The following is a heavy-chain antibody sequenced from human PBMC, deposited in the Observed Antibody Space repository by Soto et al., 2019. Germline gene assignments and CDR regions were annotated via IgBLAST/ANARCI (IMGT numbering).Heavy chain of an antibody. V-gene: IGHV3-21*06. CDR2: VSSSGTHK. CDR1: GFMFNAFT. D-gene: IGHD3-10*01. Sequence: EVQLVESGGGLVKPGGSLRLSCSSSGFMFNAFTMNWVRQAPGKGLEWVSSVSSSGTHKYYADSLKGRFTISRDNAKNSVFLQLDSLRAEDTAVYFCARYGSESFGYFDLWGRGTLVTVSS. J-gene: IGHJ2*01. CDR3: ARYGSESFGYFDL.